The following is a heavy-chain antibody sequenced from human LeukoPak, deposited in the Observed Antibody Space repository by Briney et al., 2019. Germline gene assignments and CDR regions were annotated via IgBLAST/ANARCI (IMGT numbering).Heavy chain of an antibody. J-gene: IGHJ4*02. CDR1: GYTFTSYD. V-gene: IGHV1-8*01. D-gene: IGHD6-13*01. CDR2: MNPNSGNT. Sequence: ASVKVSCKASGYTFTSYDINWVRQATGQGLEWMGWMNPNSGNTGYAQKSQSRVTMTRNTSISTAYMELSSLRSEDTAVYYCAISIAAAGTFDYWGQGTLVTVSS. CDR3: AISIAAAGTFDY.